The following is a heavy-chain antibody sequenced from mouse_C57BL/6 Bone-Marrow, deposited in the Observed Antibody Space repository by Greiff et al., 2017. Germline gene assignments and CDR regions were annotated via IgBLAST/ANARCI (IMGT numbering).Heavy chain of an antibody. CDR1: GYTFTSSW. Sequence: QVQLQQPGAELVKPGASVKVSCKASGYTFTSSWMHWVKQRPGQGLEWIGRIHPSDSDTNYNQKFKGKATLTVDKSSSTAYMQLSSLTSEDSAVYYCALITTVVANYFAYWGQGTTLTVSS. CDR3: ALITTVVANYFAY. V-gene: IGHV1-74*01. CDR2: IHPSDSDT. J-gene: IGHJ2*01. D-gene: IGHD1-1*01.